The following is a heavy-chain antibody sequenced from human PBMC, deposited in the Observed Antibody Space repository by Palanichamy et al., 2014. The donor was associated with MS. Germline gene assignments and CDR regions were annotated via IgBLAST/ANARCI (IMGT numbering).Heavy chain of an antibody. J-gene: IGHJ4*02. D-gene: IGHD1-26*01. V-gene: IGHV3-21*01. Sequence: EVQLVESGGGLVKPGGSLRLSCAASEFTFSSFTMDWVRQAPGKGLEWVSSISSGSSSIYYAESVKGRFTISRDNAKNSLYLQMNSLRAEDTAVYYCARDSHGRLAPLDSWGQGTLVTVSS. CDR1: EFTFSSFT. CDR2: ISSGSSSI. CDR3: ARDSHGRLAPLDS.